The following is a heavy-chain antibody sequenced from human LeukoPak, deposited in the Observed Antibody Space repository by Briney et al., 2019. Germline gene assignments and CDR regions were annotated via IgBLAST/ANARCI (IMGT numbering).Heavy chain of an antibody. CDR2: IYYSGST. J-gene: IGHJ4*02. CDR1: GGSISSYY. D-gene: IGHD2-15*01. Sequence: SETLSLTCTVSGGSISSYYWSWIRQPPGKGLEWIGYIYYSGSTNYNPSLKSRVTISVDTSKNQFSLKLSSVTAADTAVYYCARQAPCSGGSCYYFDYWGQGTLATVSS. CDR3: ARQAPCSGGSCYYFDY. V-gene: IGHV4-59*08.